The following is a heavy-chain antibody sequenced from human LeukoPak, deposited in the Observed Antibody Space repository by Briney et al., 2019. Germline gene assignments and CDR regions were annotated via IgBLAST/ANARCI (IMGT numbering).Heavy chain of an antibody. Sequence: GSLRLSCAASGFTFSTYAMGWVRQAPGEGLEWVSGIKGGGGDPFYADSVRGRFTISRDKSKNTLYLQLNSLRAEDTAVYFCAQGGHDYNPFYYWGQGTLVTVSS. D-gene: IGHD4-11*01. J-gene: IGHJ4*02. CDR2: IKGGGGDP. CDR3: AQGGHDYNPFYY. V-gene: IGHV3-23*01. CDR1: GFTFSTYA.